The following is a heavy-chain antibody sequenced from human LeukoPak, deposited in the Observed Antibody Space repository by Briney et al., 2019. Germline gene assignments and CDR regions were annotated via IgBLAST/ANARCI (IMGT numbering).Heavy chain of an antibody. D-gene: IGHD5-24*01. CDR1: GGTFSSYA. Sequence: SVKVSCKASGGTFSSYAISWVRQAPGQGLEWMGGIIPIFGTANYAQKFQGRVTITADESTSTAYMELSSLRSEDTAVYYRARGIERWLQGGGAFDIWGQGTMVTVSS. J-gene: IGHJ3*02. CDR3: ARGIERWLQGGGAFDI. CDR2: IIPIFGTA. V-gene: IGHV1-69*01.